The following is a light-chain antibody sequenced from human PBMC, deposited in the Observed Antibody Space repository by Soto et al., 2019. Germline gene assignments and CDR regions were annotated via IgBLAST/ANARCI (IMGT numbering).Light chain of an antibody. CDR1: QSVSSY. V-gene: IGKV3-11*01. CDR2: DAS. CDR3: QQRSNWPSYT. J-gene: IGKJ2*01. Sequence: EIVLTQSPATLSLSPGDRATLSCRASQSVSSYLAWYQHKPGQAPRLLIYDASIRATGIPARFSASGSGTAFSITISSLESEDFAVYYCQQRSNWPSYTFGQGTKLEIK.